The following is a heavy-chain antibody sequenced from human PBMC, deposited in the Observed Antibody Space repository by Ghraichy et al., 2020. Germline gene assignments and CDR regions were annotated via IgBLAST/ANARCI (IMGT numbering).Heavy chain of an antibody. D-gene: IGHD5-18*01. CDR3: ARLRAMTPTHSFYHSLDV. V-gene: IGHV4-59*01. CDR1: GGSISGFY. CDR2: IHYSGVT. Sequence: SETLSLTCVVSGGSISGFYWGWIRQPPGEGLEWIGYIHYSGVTKYNPSLQSRVTLSVDRSKNVFSLGLRSLTAADTGIYYCARLRAMTPTHSFYHSLDVWGPGAKVTVSS. J-gene: IGHJ6*02.